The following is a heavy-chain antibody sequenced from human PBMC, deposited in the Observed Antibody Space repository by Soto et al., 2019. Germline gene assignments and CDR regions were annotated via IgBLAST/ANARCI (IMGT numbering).Heavy chain of an antibody. CDR2: IKQDGSEK. V-gene: IGHV3-7*05. Sequence: EVQLVESGGGLVQPGWSLRLSCAASGFTFSSYWMSWVRQAPGKGLEWVANIKQDGSEKYYVDSVKGRFTISRDNAKNSLYRQMNSLRGEDTAVYYCARGQDGSSWSGYYYYYGIDVWGQGTTATVYS. CDR1: GFTFSSYW. J-gene: IGHJ6*02. D-gene: IGHD6-13*01. CDR3: ARGQDGSSWSGYYYYYGIDV.